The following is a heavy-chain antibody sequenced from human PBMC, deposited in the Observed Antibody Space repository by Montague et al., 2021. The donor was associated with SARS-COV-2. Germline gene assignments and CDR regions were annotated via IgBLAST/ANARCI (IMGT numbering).Heavy chain of an antibody. V-gene: IGHV3-9*01. D-gene: IGHD3-22*01. CDR1: GFTFDDYA. CDR3: AKLAAYYYDSSVQDY. CDR2: ISWNSGSI. J-gene: IGHJ4*02. Sequence: SLSLSCAASGFTFDDYAMHWVRQAPGKGLEWVSGISWNSGSIGYADSVKGRFTISRDNAKNSLYLQMNSLRAEDTALYYCAKLAAYYYDSSVQDYWGQGTLVTVSS.